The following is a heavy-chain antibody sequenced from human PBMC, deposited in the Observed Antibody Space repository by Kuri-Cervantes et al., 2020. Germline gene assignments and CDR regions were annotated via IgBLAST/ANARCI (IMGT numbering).Heavy chain of an antibody. V-gene: IGHV3-48*02. CDR2: ISVSSPTT. D-gene: IGHD5-12*01. J-gene: IGHJ4*02. CDR3: ASAFSGYGPNY. CDR1: GFTFSSYG. Sequence: GGSLRLSCAASGFTFSSYGMHWVRQAPGKGLEWVAYISVSSPTTYYADSVKGRFTISRDNADNSLYLQMNSLTDDDTGVYYCASAFSGYGPNYWGQGTLVTVSS.